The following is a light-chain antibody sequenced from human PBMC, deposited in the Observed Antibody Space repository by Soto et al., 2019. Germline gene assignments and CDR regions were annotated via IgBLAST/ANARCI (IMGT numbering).Light chain of an antibody. CDR2: STN. CDR1: SGSVSTNYY. CDR3: MLYMGSGTYV. Sequence: QTVVTQEPSLSVSPGGTVTLTCGLSSGSVSTNYYPSWYQQTPGQAPRTLIYSTNTRSSGVPDRLSGSILGNKAALTITGAQADDDSDYYCMLYMGSGTYVFGIGTKVTVL. J-gene: IGLJ1*01. V-gene: IGLV8-61*01.